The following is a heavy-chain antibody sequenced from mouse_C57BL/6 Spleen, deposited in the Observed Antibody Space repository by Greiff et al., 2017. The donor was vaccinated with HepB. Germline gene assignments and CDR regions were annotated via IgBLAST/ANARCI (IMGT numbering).Heavy chain of an antibody. V-gene: IGHV1-52*01. CDR1: GYTFTSYW. D-gene: IGHD1-1*01. J-gene: IGHJ4*01. Sequence: VQLQQPGAELVRPGSSVKLSCKASGYTFTSYWMHWVKQRPIQGLEWIGNIDPSDSETHYNQKFKDKATLTVDKSSSTAYMQLSSLTSEDSAVYYCARFYYGSSLDAMDYWGQGTSVTVSS. CDR2: IDPSDSET. CDR3: ARFYYGSSLDAMDY.